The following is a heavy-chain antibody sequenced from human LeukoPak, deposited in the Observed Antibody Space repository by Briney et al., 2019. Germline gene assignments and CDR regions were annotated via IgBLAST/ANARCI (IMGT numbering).Heavy chain of an antibody. V-gene: IGHV4-61*08. D-gene: IGHD3-22*01. Sequence: SETLSLTCTVSGGSISSGGYYWSWIRQHPGKGLEWIGYIYYSGSTNYNPSLKSRVTISVDTSKNQFSLKLSSVTAADTAVYYCARDSRDYYDSSGYYYTPGFDYWGQGTLVTVSS. CDR3: ARDSRDYYDSSGYYYTPGFDY. J-gene: IGHJ4*02. CDR2: IYYSGST. CDR1: GGSISSGGYY.